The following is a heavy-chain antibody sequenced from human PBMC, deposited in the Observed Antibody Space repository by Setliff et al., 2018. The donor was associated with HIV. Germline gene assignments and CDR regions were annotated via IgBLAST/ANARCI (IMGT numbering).Heavy chain of an antibody. J-gene: IGHJ4*02. CDR2: IYNSGGT. Sequence: TLSLTCTVSGVSISSHYWSWIRQPPGKGLEWIGYIYNSGGTYYNPSLKSRITMSIDTSKNQFSLKLNSVTAADTAVYFCARASRWGSIPFDYWGQGTLVTVSS. V-gene: IGHV4-59*06. D-gene: IGHD2-21*01. CDR3: ARASRWGSIPFDY. CDR1: GVSISSHY.